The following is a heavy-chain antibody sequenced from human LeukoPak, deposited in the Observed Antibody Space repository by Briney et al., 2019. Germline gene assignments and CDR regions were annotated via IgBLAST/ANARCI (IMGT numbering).Heavy chain of an antibody. Sequence: GGSLRLSCAASGFTFSDYYMSWIRQAPGKGLEWVSYIGSGDRTIYYADSVKGRFTISRDNANNSLYLQMNSLRAEDTAVYYCARRSIAAAGFPFDYWGQGTLVTVSS. D-gene: IGHD6-13*01. J-gene: IGHJ4*02. V-gene: IGHV3-11*01. CDR1: GFTFSDYY. CDR2: IGSGDRTI. CDR3: ARRSIAAAGFPFDY.